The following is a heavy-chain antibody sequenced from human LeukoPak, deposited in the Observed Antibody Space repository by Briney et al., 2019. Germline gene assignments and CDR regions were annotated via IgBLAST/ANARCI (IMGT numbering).Heavy chain of an antibody. CDR3: ARELTLLLWFGETFAFYY. J-gene: IGHJ4*02. CDR2: IKQDGSEK. Sequence: GGSLRLSCAASGFTFSSYWMSWVRQAPGKGLEWVANIKQDGSEKYYVDSVKGRFTISRDNAKNSLYLQMNSLRAEDTAVYYCARELTLLLWFGETFAFYYWGQGTLVTVSS. V-gene: IGHV3-7*01. D-gene: IGHD3-10*01. CDR1: GFTFSSYW.